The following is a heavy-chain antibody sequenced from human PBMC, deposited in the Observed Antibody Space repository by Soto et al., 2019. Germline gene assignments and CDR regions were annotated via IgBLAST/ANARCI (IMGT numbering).Heavy chain of an antibody. CDR1: GFSLSTSGVG. J-gene: IGHJ4*02. Sequence: QITLKESGPTLMKPTQTLTLTCTFSGFSLSTSGVGVGWIRQPPGKALEWLALIYWNDDKRYSPSLKSRLIITKDTSKNQVVLTMTNMDPVDTATYYCARTTGYTYDFDYWGQGTLVTVSS. CDR3: ARTTGYTYDFDY. D-gene: IGHD5-18*01. CDR2: IYWNDDK. V-gene: IGHV2-5*01.